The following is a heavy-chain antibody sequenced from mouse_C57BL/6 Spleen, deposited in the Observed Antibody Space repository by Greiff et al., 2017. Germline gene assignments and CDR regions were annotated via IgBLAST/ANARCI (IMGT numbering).Heavy chain of an antibody. Sequence: EVQLQQSGPELVKPGASVKISCKASGYSFTGYYMNWVKQSPEKSLEWIGEINPSTGGTTYNQKLQAKATLTVDKSSSTACMQLKILTSEDSAVYYCARRKVIYYDYDWYFDVWGTGTTVTVSS. CDR2: INPSTGGT. V-gene: IGHV1-42*01. J-gene: IGHJ1*03. CDR3: ARRKVIYYDYDWYFDV. D-gene: IGHD2-4*01. CDR1: GYSFTGYY.